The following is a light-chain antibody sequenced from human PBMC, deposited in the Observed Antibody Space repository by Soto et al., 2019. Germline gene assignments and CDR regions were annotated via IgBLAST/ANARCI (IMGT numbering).Light chain of an antibody. CDR1: SSDVGGYKY. Sequence: QSALTQPASVFGSPGQSITISCTGTSSDVGGYKYVSWYQQHPGKAPKFMIYDVSNRPSGVSNSFSGSKSGNTASLTISGLQAEDEADYYCSSDTSISTLYVFVIETKVTVL. CDR3: SSDTSISTLYV. J-gene: IGLJ1*01. CDR2: DVS. V-gene: IGLV2-14*03.